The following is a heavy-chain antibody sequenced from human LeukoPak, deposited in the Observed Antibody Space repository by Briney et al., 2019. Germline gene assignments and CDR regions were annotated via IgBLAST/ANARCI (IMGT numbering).Heavy chain of an antibody. CDR1: GFTFSNYW. CDR2: IKYYGSEK. CDR3: ASALPADHFDY. V-gene: IGHV3-7*01. J-gene: IGHJ4*02. Sequence: GGSLRLSCAASGFTFSNYWMSWVRQAPGKGLEWVANIKYYGSEKYYADSVRGRCTISRDNAKNSLYLQMNSLRAEDTAVYYCASALPADHFDYWGQGTLVTVSS.